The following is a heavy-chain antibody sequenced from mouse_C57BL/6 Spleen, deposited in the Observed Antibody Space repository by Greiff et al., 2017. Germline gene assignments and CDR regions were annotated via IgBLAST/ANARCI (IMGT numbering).Heavy chain of an antibody. CDR1: GYTFTSYW. J-gene: IGHJ1*03. V-gene: IGHV1-52*01. CDR3: ATRDYDDWYFDV. D-gene: IGHD2-4*01. Sequence: VQLQQPGAELVRPGSSVKLSCKASGYTFTSYWMHWVKQRPIQGLEWIGNIDPSDSETHYNQKFKDKATLTVDKSSSTAYMQLSSLTSEDSAVYYCATRDYDDWYFDVWGTGTTVTVSS. CDR2: IDPSDSET.